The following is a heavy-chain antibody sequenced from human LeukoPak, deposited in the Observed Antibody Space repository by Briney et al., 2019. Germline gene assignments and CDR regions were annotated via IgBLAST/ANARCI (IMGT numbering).Heavy chain of an antibody. Sequence: PSETLSLTCSVSDGSISSHYWSWIRQPAGKGLEWIGRVYTSGITNYNPSLKSRVTMSVDTSKNQFSLKLTSVTAADTAVYYCARGTNTHYGDYPLYTFDIWGQGTMVTVPS. J-gene: IGHJ3*02. V-gene: IGHV4-4*07. CDR1: DGSISSHY. CDR3: ARGTNTHYGDYPLYTFDI. CDR2: VYTSGIT. D-gene: IGHD4-17*01.